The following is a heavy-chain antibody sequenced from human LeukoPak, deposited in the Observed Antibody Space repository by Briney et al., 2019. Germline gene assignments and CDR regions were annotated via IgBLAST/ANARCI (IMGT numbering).Heavy chain of an antibody. CDR2: IAYDGSNK. D-gene: IGHD1-1*01. Sequence: GGSLRLSCIASGFTFTGYAMHWVRQAPGKGLGWVAFIAYDGSNKYYADSVKGRFTISRDSSKSTLYLQMNSLRAADTAVYYCAKERTGYYMEVWGRGTTATVSS. CDR3: AKERTGYYMEV. CDR1: GFTFTGYA. V-gene: IGHV3-30*02. J-gene: IGHJ6*03.